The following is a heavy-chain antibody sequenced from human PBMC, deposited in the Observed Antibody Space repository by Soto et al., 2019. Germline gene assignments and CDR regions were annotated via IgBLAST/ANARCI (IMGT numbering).Heavy chain of an antibody. J-gene: IGHJ3*02. Sequence: GSSVKVSCKASGYTFTGYYMRWVRQAPGQGLEWMGWINPNSGGTNYAQKFQGRVTMTRDTSISTVYMELSRLRSDDTAVYYCARGVGGYDSGDAFDIWGQGTTITV. CDR1: GYTFTGYY. CDR3: ARGVGGYDSGDAFDI. CDR2: INPNSGGT. D-gene: IGHD5-12*01. V-gene: IGHV1-2*02.